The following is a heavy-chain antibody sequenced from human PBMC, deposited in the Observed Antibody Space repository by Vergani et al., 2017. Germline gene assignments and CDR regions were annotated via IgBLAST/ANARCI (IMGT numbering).Heavy chain of an antibody. CDR3: AGSAAGTWWFDP. V-gene: IGHV3-30*02. CDR2: IRYDGSNK. Sequence: QVQLVESGGGVVQPGGSLRLSCAASGFTFSSYGMHWVRQAPGKGLEWVAFIRYDGSNKYYADSVKGRFTISRDNSKNTLYLQMNSLRADDTAVYYCAGSAAGTWWFDPWGQGTLVTVSS. J-gene: IGHJ5*02. D-gene: IGHD6-13*01. CDR1: GFTFSSYG.